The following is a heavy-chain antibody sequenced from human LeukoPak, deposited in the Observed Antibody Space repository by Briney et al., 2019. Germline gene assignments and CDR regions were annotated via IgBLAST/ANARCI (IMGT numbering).Heavy chain of an antibody. CDR2: IYYSGST. Sequence: SETLSLTCAVSGDSITGGHSSWSWIRQPPGKGLEWIGYIYYSGSTNYNPSLKSRVTISVDTSKNQFSLKLSSVTAADTAVYYCARAHYGSGPPPDYWGQGTLVTVSS. CDR1: GDSITGGHSS. J-gene: IGHJ4*02. V-gene: IGHV4-61*01. D-gene: IGHD3-10*01. CDR3: ARAHYGSGPPPDY.